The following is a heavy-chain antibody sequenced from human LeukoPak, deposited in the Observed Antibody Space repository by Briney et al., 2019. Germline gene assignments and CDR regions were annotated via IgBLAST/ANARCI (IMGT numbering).Heavy chain of an antibody. D-gene: IGHD3-16*01. CDR3: AKFTTGGTYVFDY. Sequence: SETLSLTCTVSGYSISSGYYWGWIRQPPGKGLEWIGSIYHSGSTYYNPSLKSRVTISVDTSKNQFSLRLTSVTAADTAVYYCAKFTTGGTYVFDYWGQGTLVTVSS. CDR1: GYSISSGYY. V-gene: IGHV4-38-2*02. J-gene: IGHJ4*02. CDR2: IYHSGST.